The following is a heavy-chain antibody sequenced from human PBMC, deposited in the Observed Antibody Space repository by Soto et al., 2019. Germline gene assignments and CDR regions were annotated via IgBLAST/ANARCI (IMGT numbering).Heavy chain of an antibody. CDR2: ISADDGHT. V-gene: IGHV1-18*01. J-gene: IGHJ5*02. CDR3: ARVTLRGSGINWFHP. CDR1: GFPFTSYG. Sequence: GXSVKGSCNASGFPFTSYGITWVRRAPGQGLEWMGWISADDGHTNFAQKFQGRISMATDTSTTTAYMELKSLTSDDTAVYYCARVTLRGSGINWFHPCGQGTLVTVSS. D-gene: IGHD1-26*01.